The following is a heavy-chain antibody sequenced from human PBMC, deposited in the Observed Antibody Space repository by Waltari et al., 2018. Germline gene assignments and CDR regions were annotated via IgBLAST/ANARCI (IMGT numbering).Heavy chain of an antibody. CDR1: GGSFSGYY. CDR3: AESPTNWGWFDP. J-gene: IGHJ5*02. Sequence: QVQLQQWGAGLLKPSETLSLTCAVYGGSFSGYYWSWIRQPPGKGLEWIGEINHSGSTNYNPSLKSRVTISVDTSKNQFSLKLSSVTAADTAVYYCAESPTNWGWFDPWGQGTLVTVSS. D-gene: IGHD7-27*01. CDR2: INHSGST. V-gene: IGHV4-34*01.